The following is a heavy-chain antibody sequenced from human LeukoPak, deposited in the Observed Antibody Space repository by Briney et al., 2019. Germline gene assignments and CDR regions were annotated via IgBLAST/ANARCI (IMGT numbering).Heavy chain of an antibody. D-gene: IGHD4-17*01. J-gene: IGHJ4*02. V-gene: IGHV3-23*01. CDR3: AKGTPTVTSYRCFDY. CDR2: ISESGGST. Sequence: PGGSLRLSCAASGFTFRNYAMTWVRQAPGKGLEWVSFISESGGSTYYADSVKGRFTISRDSSKNTLNLQMNSLRAEDTAVYYCAKGTPTVTSYRCFDYWGQGTLVTVSS. CDR1: GFTFRNYA.